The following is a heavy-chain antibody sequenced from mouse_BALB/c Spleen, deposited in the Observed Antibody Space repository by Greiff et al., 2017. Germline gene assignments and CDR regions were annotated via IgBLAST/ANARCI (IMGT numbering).Heavy chain of an antibody. J-gene: IGHJ2*01. CDR1: GYTFTSYW. CDR2: IYPGSGST. V-gene: IGHV1S22*01. Sequence: LQQPGSELVRPGASVKLSWKASGYTFTSYWMHWVKQRPGQGLEWIGNIYPGSGSTNYDEKFKSKATLTVDTSSSTAYMQLSSLTSEDSAVYYCTREYGNYEGYWGQGTTLTVSS. CDR3: TREYGNYEGY. D-gene: IGHD2-10*02.